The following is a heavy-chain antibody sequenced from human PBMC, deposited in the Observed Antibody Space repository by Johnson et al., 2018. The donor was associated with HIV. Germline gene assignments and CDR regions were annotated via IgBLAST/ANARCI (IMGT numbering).Heavy chain of an antibody. CDR1: GFTFSSYA. Sequence: QVQLVESGGGVVQPGGSLRLSCAASGFTFSSYAMHWVRQAPGKGLEWVAVISYDGSNKYYADSVKGRFTISRDNSKNTLYLKMTSLRAEDTAVYYCARGSMVRGVIHAFDIWGQGTMVTVSS. D-gene: IGHD3-10*01. CDR3: ARGSMVRGVIHAFDI. CDR2: ISYDGSNK. J-gene: IGHJ3*02. V-gene: IGHV3-30-3*01.